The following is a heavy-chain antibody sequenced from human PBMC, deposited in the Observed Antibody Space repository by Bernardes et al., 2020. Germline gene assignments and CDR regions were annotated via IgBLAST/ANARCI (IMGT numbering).Heavy chain of an antibody. V-gene: IGHV3-53*01. Sequence: GGSLRLSCAASGFSVTSGYMGWVRQASGKGLEWVSSLYTGGASYAESVKGRFSISRDDSRNTLYLQMNSLTVDDTAVYYCARQKTIQDFDYWGQGTLVTVSS. CDR2: LYTGGAS. D-gene: IGHD5-18*01. CDR3: ARQKTIQDFDY. CDR1: GFSVTSGY. J-gene: IGHJ4*02.